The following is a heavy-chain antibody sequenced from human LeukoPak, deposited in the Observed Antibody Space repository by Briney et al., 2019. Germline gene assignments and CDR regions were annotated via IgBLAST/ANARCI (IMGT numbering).Heavy chain of an antibody. CDR3: ARDHPEYSSSSDAFDI. J-gene: IGHJ3*02. CDR1: GFTFSTYS. Sequence: GGSLRLSCAASGFTFSTYSMNWVRQAPGKGLEWVSSIISSSSYICYADSVKGRFTISRDNAKNSLYLQMNSLRAEDTALYYCARDHPEYSSSSDAFDIWGQGTMVTVSS. V-gene: IGHV3-21*04. D-gene: IGHD6-6*01. CDR2: IISSSSYI.